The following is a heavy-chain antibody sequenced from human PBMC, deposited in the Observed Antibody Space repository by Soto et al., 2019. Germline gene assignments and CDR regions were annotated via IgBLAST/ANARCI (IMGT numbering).Heavy chain of an antibody. CDR3: ARMGDVPYYYYGMDV. D-gene: IGHD3-16*01. CDR1: GYTFTSYG. V-gene: IGHV1-18*01. J-gene: IGHJ6*02. Sequence: QVQLVQSGAEVKKPGASVQVSCKASGYTFTSYGISWVRQAPGQGLEWMGWINGYNGNTNHAQKLKGRVTMSTDTSTRTAYMDLRSLRSDDSAVYYCARMGDVPYYYYGMDVWGQGTTVTVSS. CDR2: INGYNGNT.